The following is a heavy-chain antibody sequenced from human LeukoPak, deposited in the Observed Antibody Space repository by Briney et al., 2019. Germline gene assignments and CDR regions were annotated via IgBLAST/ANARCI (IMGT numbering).Heavy chain of an antibody. D-gene: IGHD6-19*01. CDR2: IIPILGIA. CDR3: ASVLSGIAVAGSFDP. CDR1: GGXFSSYA. J-gene: IGHJ5*02. V-gene: IGHV1-69*04. Sequence: SVKVSCKASGGXFSSYAISWVRQAPGQGLEWTGRIIPILGIANYAQKFQGRVTITADKSTSTAYMELSSLRSEDTAVYYCASVLSGIAVAGSFDPWGQGTLVTVSS.